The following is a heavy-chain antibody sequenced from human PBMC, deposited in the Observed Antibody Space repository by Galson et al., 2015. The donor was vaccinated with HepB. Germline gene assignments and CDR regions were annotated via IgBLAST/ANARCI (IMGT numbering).Heavy chain of an antibody. D-gene: IGHD3-9*01. Sequence: SLRLSCAASGFTFDDYGMSWVRQALGKGLEWVSGINWNGGSTGYADSVKGRFTISRDNAKNSLYLQMNSLRAEDTALYYCARDLDDILTGVGPGDYWGQGTLVTVSS. CDR3: ARDLDDILTGVGPGDY. J-gene: IGHJ4*02. CDR2: INWNGGST. CDR1: GFTFDDYG. V-gene: IGHV3-20*04.